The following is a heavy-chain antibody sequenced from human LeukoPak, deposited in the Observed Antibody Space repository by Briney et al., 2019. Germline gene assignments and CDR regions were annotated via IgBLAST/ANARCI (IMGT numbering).Heavy chain of an antibody. Sequence: PGGSLRLSCATSGFTFSSHAMNWVRQAPGKGLEWVSGIIDSVDNTHYADSVKGRSTISRDSPKSTLYLQMNSLRADDTAVYYCATYCASGKCADHWGQGTLVTVSS. CDR3: ATYCASGKCADH. D-gene: IGHD2-8*01. V-gene: IGHV3-23*01. CDR1: GFTFSSHA. CDR2: IIDSVDNT. J-gene: IGHJ4*02.